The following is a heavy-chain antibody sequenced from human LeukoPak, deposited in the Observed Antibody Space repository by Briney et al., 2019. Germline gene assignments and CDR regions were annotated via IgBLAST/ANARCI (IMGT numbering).Heavy chain of an antibody. J-gene: IGHJ6*03. Sequence: GGSLRLSCAASGFTFSSYEMNWVRQAPGKGLEWVSYISGGDSTIYYADSVKGRFTISRDNAKNSLYLQMNSLRAEDTAVYYCARDTPPSYYHYMDVWGKGTTATVSS. CDR2: ISGGDSTI. V-gene: IGHV3-48*03. CDR3: ARDTPPSYYHYMDV. CDR1: GFTFSSYE.